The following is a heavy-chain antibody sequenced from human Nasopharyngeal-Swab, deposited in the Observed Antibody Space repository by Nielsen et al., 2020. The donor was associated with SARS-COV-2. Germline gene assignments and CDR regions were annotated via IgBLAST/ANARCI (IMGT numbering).Heavy chain of an antibody. Sequence: GESLKISCAASGFTFSSHDMRWDLQSPGTGLEWVSAISADGGVTPHADSVKGRFTLSRDNSKSTLYLQMNSLRVEDTAVYYCGKVVNQAAYDYSGQGTLVTVSS. D-gene: IGHD1-14*01. CDR1: GFTFSSHD. CDR3: GKVVNQAAYDY. V-gene: IGHV3-23*01. CDR2: ISADGGVT. J-gene: IGHJ4*02.